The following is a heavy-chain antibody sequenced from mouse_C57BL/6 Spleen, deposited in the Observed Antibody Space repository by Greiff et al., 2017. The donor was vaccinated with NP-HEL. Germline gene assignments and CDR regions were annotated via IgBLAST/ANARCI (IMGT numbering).Heavy chain of an antibody. CDR2: IDPSDSYT. CDR3: ARHYGSPYAMDY. D-gene: IGHD1-1*01. Sequence: VQLQQPGAELVMPGASVKLSCKASGYTFTSYWMHWVKQRPGQGLEWIGEIDPSDSYTNYNQKFKGKSTLTVDKSSSTAYMQLSSLTSEDSAVYYCARHYGSPYAMDYWGQGTSVTVSS. V-gene: IGHV1-69*01. CDR1: GYTFTSYW. J-gene: IGHJ4*01.